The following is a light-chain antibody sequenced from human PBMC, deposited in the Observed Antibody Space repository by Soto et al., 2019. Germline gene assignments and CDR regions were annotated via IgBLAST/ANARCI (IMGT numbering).Light chain of an antibody. CDR2: GAS. CDR3: HQYGSSPWT. V-gene: IGKV3-20*01. J-gene: IGKJ1*01. CDR1: QRVRSSC. Sequence: ENALTKPPVTLSLSKGDRATLSCRASQRVRSSCLAWYQQKPGQAPRLLISGASSRATGIPDRFSGSGSGTDFTLTISRLEPEDFAVYYCHQYGSSPWTFGQGTKVDIK.